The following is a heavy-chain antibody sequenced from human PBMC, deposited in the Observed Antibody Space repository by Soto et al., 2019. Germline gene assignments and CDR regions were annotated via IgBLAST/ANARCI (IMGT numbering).Heavy chain of an antibody. D-gene: IGHD3-22*01. CDR1: GGSISSGGYY. CDR2: IYYSGST. V-gene: IGHV4-31*03. CDR3: ARPLGGDSSGSYSSYYAMDV. Sequence: SETLSLTCTVSGGSISSGGYYWSWIRQHPGKGLEWIGYIYYSGSTYYNPSLKSRVTISVDTSKNQFSLQWSSLKASDTAIYYCARPLGGDSSGSYSSYYAMDVWGQGTTVTVSS. J-gene: IGHJ6*02.